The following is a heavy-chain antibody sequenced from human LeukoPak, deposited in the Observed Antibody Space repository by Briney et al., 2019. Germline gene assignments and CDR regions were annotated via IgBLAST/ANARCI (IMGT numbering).Heavy chain of an antibody. V-gene: IGHV3-9*03. CDR3: ARDLVATVGDASDV. J-gene: IGHJ3*01. Sequence: GGSLRLSCATSGFTFDDYAMHWVRQAPGKGLEWVSGISWNSGNIHYADSVKGRFTISRDNAKNPLYLQMNSLRAEDMALYYCARDLVATVGDASDVWGQGTMVTVSS. CDR1: GFTFDDYA. D-gene: IGHD5-12*01. CDR2: ISWNSGNI.